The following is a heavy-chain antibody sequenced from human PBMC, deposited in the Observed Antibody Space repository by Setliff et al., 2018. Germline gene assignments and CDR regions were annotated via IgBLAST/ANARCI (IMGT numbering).Heavy chain of an antibody. V-gene: IGHV4-61*02. Sequence: SETLSLTCPVSGDSISSRTYYWSWIRQAAGQGLEWVGRISSNGRTNYNPSLEGRVTISLDTSKNRFSLNLTSVTAADTAVYFCATSGFCSAGSCYSFDDWGQGALVTVSS. D-gene: IGHD2-15*01. CDR1: GDSISSRTYY. CDR3: ATSGFCSAGSCYSFDD. J-gene: IGHJ4*02. CDR2: ISSNGRT.